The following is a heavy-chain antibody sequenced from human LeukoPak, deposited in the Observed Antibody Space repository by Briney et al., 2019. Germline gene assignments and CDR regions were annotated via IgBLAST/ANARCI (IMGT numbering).Heavy chain of an antibody. Sequence: SQTLSLTCAISGDSVSSNSAAWNWIRQSPSRGLEWLGRTYYRSKWYNDYAVSVKSRITINPDTSKNQFSLQLNSVTAADTAVYYCARDSRIAVAGRVAFDIWGQGTMVTVSS. CDR1: GDSVSSNSAA. CDR3: ARDSRIAVAGRVAFDI. V-gene: IGHV6-1*01. CDR2: TYYRSKWYN. D-gene: IGHD6-19*01. J-gene: IGHJ3*02.